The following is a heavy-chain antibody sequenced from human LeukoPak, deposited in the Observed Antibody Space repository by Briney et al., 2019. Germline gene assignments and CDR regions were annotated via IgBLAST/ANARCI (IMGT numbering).Heavy chain of an antibody. V-gene: IGHV3-30*18. Sequence: PGRSLRLSCAASGFTFSSYGMHWVRQAPGKGLEWVAVTSYDGSNKYYADSVKGRFTISRDDSKNTLYLQMNSLRAEDTAVYYCAKDVAARMPYYYGMDVWGQGTTVTVSS. CDR3: AKDVAARMPYYYGMDV. D-gene: IGHD6-6*01. CDR2: TSYDGSNK. CDR1: GFTFSSYG. J-gene: IGHJ6*02.